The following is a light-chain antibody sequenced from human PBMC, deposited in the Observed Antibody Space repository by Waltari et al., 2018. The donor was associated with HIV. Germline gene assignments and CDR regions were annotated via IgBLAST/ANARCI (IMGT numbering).Light chain of an antibody. J-gene: IGLJ1*01. CDR3: AAWDDSLNGYV. CDR2: YDD. V-gene: IGLV1-36*01. Sequence: QSVLTQPPSVSEAPRQRVTISCSGSSSNIGNNAVNWYQHLPGKAPKLLIYYDDLLPSGVPDRFSGSKSGTSASLAISVLQSEDDADYYCAAWDDSLNGYVFGTGTKVTVL. CDR1: SSNIGNNA.